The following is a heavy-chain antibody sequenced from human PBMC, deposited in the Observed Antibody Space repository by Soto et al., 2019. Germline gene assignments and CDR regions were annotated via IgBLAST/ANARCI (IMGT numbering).Heavy chain of an antibody. CDR2: ISSSSSTI. CDR1: GFTFSSYS. CDR3: STRGGSYRPAWDYYYYGMDV. J-gene: IGHJ6*02. Sequence: PGGSLRLSCAASGFTFSSYSINWVRQAPGKGLEWVSYISSSSSTIYYADSVKGRFTISRHNSKNTLYLQMNSLKTEDTAVYYCSTRGGSYRPAWDYYYYGMDVWGQGTTVTVSS. V-gene: IGHV3-48*01. D-gene: IGHD1-26*01.